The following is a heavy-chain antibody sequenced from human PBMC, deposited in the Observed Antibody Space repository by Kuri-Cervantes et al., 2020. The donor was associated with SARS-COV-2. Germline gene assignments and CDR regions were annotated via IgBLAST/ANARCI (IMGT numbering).Heavy chain of an antibody. CDR2: ISGSGGST. D-gene: IGHD2-2*01. CDR3: SKKGVGSSTSTVYHYYYMDV. Sequence: GESLKISCAASGFTFSSYAMSWVRQAPGKGLEWVSAISGSGGSTYYADSVNGRFTISRDNSKNTLYLQLNSLRAEDTAVYYCSKKGVGSSTSTVYHYYYMDVWGKGTTVTVSS. CDR1: GFTFSSYA. J-gene: IGHJ6*03. V-gene: IGHV3-23*01.